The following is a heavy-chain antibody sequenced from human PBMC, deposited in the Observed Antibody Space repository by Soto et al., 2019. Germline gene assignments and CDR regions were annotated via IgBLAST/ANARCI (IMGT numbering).Heavy chain of an antibody. J-gene: IGHJ4*02. CDR2: ISHDGAFK. CDR3: AKDYGPKAPYPYSNTHSDF. Sequence: QRHLVESGGGVVQPGRSLRLSCAASGFSFSSYGMPWIRQAPGKGLEWVAVISHDGAFKDYADSVKGRFTISRDNSENTLFLEMNGLGPSDTAVYYCAKDYGPKAPYPYSNTHSDFWGQGTRVTVSS. CDR1: GFSFSSYG. D-gene: IGHD6-13*01. V-gene: IGHV3-30*18.